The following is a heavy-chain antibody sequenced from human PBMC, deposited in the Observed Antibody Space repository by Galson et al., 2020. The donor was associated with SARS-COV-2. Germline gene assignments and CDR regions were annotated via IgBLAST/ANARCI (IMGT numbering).Heavy chain of an antibody. CDR1: GGSFSDYY. CDR2: IYYSGST. CDR3: ATQSTSENGVDV. Sequence: ETSETLSLTCAVYGGSFSDYYWGWIRQPPGEGLEWIGSIYYSGSTYYNPSLKSRVTISVDTSKNQFSLRLSSVTAADTAVYYCATQSTSENGVDVWGQGTTVTVSS. V-gene: IGHV4-39*01. J-gene: IGHJ6*02.